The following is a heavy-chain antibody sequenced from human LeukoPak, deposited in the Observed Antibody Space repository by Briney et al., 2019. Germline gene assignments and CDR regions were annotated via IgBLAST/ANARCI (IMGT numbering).Heavy chain of an antibody. D-gene: IGHD3-22*01. Sequence: PSETLSLTCTVSGDSISSSSYYWSWIRQPAGRGLEWIGRLHTSGSTNYNPSLKRRLTMSADTSKNQFSLKLSSVTAADTAVYYCARDRESSGGAHFDYWGQGTLVTVSS. J-gene: IGHJ4*02. CDR3: ARDRESSGGAHFDY. CDR2: LHTSGST. V-gene: IGHV4-61*02. CDR1: GDSISSSSYY.